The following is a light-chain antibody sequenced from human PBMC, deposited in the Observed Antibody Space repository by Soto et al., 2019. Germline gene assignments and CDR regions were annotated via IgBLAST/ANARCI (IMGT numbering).Light chain of an antibody. Sequence: DIQMTQSPSTLSASVGDRVTITCRASQSISSWLAWYQQKPGKAPKLLIYDASSLESGAPSRFSGSGSGTEFTLTISSLQADDFATYYCQQYNSYAWTFGQGTKVEVK. CDR1: QSISSW. CDR3: QQYNSYAWT. J-gene: IGKJ1*01. CDR2: DAS. V-gene: IGKV1-5*01.